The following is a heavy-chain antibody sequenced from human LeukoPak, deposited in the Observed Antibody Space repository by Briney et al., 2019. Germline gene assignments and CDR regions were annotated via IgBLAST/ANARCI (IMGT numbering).Heavy chain of an antibody. CDR2: IDPSDSYT. CDR3: ARRPHDYGDYVNLDY. J-gene: IGHJ4*02. CDR1: GYSFTSYW. D-gene: IGHD4-17*01. V-gene: IGHV5-10-1*01. Sequence: GESLKISCKGSGYSFTSYWISWVRQMPGKGLEWMGRIDPSDSYTNYSPSFQGHVTISADKSNSTAYLQWSSLKASDTAMYYCARRPHDYGDYVNLDYWGQGTLVTVSS.